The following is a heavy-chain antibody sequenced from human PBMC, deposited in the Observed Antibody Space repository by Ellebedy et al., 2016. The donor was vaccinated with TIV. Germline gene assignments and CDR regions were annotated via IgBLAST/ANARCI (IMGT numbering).Heavy chain of an antibody. CDR1: GFTFDDYA. D-gene: IGHD6-19*01. CDR2: ISWNSGSI. J-gene: IGHJ4*02. CDR3: AKDSDSGWYPRAYYFDY. Sequence: SLKISXAASGFTFDDYAMHWVRQAPGKGLEWVSGISWNSGSIGYADSVKGRFTISRDNAKNSLYLQMNSLRAEDTALYYCAKDSDSGWYPRAYYFDYWGQGTLVTVSS. V-gene: IGHV3-9*01.